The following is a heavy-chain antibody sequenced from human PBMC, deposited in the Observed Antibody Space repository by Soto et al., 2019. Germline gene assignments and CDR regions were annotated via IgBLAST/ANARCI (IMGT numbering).Heavy chain of an antibody. CDR1: GYTFTSYY. Sequence: ASVKVSCKASGYTFTSYYMHWVRQAPGQGLEWMGIINPSGGSTSYAQKLQGRVTMTRDTSTSTVYMELSSLRSEDTAVYYCARDAQGYCSGGSCYFDYWGQGTLVTVSS. CDR3: ARDAQGYCSGGSCYFDY. CDR2: INPSGGST. V-gene: IGHV1-46*03. D-gene: IGHD2-15*01. J-gene: IGHJ4*02.